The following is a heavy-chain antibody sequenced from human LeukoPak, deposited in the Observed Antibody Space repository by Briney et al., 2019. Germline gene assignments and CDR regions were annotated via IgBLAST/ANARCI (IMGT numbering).Heavy chain of an antibody. Sequence: SETLCLTCAASGSSITSNNYYWGRVPQAPGKGLESIRRIYTSGSTNYNASLKSRVTVSVDTSKNQFSLKLSSVTAADTAVYYCARGGGMIVPFDYWGQGTLVTVSS. V-gene: IGHV4-39*07. J-gene: IGHJ4*02. D-gene: IGHD3-22*01. CDR1: GSSITSNNYY. CDR3: ARGGGMIVPFDY. CDR2: IYTSGST.